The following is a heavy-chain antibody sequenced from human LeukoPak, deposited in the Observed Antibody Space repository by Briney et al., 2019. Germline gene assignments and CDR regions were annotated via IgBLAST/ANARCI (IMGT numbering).Heavy chain of an antibody. CDR1: GGSISSSSYY. V-gene: IGHV4-39*07. CDR2: IYYSGST. CDR3: ARDPPYARGLLDP. J-gene: IGHJ5*02. Sequence: SETLSLTCTVSGGSISSSSYYWGWIRQPPGKGLEWIGSIYYSGSTYYNPSLKSRVTISVDTSKNQFSLKLSSVTAADTAVYYCARDPPYARGLLDPWGQGTLVTVSS. D-gene: IGHD3-16*01.